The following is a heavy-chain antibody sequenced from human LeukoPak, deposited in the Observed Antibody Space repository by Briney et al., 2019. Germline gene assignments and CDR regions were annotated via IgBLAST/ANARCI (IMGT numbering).Heavy chain of an antibody. CDR1: GYTFTSYG. CDR2: ISAYNGNT. CDR3: ARDAITIFGVAPPGYYYYMDV. V-gene: IGHV1-18*01. Sequence: ASVKVPCKASGYTFTSYGINWVRQAPGQGLEWMGWISAYNGNTNYAQKLQGRVTMTTDTSTSTAYMELRSLRSDDTAVYYCARDAITIFGVAPPGYYYYMDVWGKGTTVTVSS. J-gene: IGHJ6*03. D-gene: IGHD3-3*01.